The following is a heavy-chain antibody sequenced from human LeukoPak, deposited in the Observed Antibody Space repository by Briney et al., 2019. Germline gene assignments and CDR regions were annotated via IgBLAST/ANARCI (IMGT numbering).Heavy chain of an antibody. CDR1: GGSFSGYY. V-gene: IGHV4-39*01. D-gene: IGHD4-17*01. J-gene: IGHJ4*02. CDR3: AIHAGHDYGDYEYYFDY. Sequence: SETLSLTCAVYGGSFSGYYWGWIRQPPGKGLEWIGSIYYSGSTYYNPSLKSRVTISVDTSKNQFSLKLSSVTAADTAVYYCAIHAGHDYGDYEYYFDYWGQGTLVTVSS. CDR2: IYYSGST.